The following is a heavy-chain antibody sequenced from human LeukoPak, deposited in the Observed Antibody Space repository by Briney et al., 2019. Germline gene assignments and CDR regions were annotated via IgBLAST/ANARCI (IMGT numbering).Heavy chain of an antibody. V-gene: IGHV4-59*01. Sequence: SETLSLTCTVSGGSISSYYWSWIRQPPGKGLEWIGYIYYTGSTNYNPSLKSRVTISVDTSKNQFSLKLHSVTAADTAVYYCARGSVLVALDYWGQGTLVTVSS. J-gene: IGHJ4*02. CDR3: ARGSVLVALDY. D-gene: IGHD3-3*01. CDR1: GGSISSYY. CDR2: IYYTGST.